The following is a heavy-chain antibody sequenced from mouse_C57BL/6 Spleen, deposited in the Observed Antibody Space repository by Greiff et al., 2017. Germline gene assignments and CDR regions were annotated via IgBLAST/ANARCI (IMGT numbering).Heavy chain of an antibody. CDR1: GYTFTDHT. J-gene: IGHJ3*01. V-gene: IGHV1-78*01. CDR3: ARGDYGYDEAWFAY. CDR2: IYPRDGST. D-gene: IGHD2-2*01. Sequence: QLQQSDAELVKPGASVKISCKVSGYTFTDHTIHWMKQRPEQGLEWIGYIYPRDGSTKYNEKFKGKATLTAVKYSSTAYMQLTSLTSEDSAVYFCARGDYGYDEAWFAYWGQGTLVTVSA.